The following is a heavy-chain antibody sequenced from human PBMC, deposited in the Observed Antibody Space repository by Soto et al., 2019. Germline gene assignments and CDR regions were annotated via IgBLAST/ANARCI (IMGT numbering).Heavy chain of an antibody. D-gene: IGHD6-19*01. CDR1: GGSISSYY. V-gene: IGHV4-59*08. Sequence: QVQLQESGPGLVKPSETLSLTCTVSGGSISSYYLSCIRHPPAKGLEWIGYIYYSGSTNYNPALKSRVTISVDTSKNQFSLKLSSVTAADTAVYYCARHSKQWLLDAFDIWGQGTMVTVSS. J-gene: IGHJ3*02. CDR3: ARHSKQWLLDAFDI. CDR2: IYYSGST.